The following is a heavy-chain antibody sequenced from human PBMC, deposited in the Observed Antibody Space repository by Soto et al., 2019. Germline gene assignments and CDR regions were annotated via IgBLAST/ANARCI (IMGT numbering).Heavy chain of an antibody. D-gene: IGHD1-26*01. CDR3: AHTYVYSPKSDAFDI. J-gene: IGHJ3*02. V-gene: IGHV2-5*02. Sequence: QITLKESGPTLVNPTQTLTLTCTFSGFSLSTSGVGVGWIRQTPRKALEWLALIYWDDDKRYSPSLKSRLTITKDTSRNQVVLTLTNMDPVDTGTYYCAHTYVYSPKSDAFDIWGQGIMVTVSS. CDR1: GFSLSTSGVG. CDR2: IYWDDDK.